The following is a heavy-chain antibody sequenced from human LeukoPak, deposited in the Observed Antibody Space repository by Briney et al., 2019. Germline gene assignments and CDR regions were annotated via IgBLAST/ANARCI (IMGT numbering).Heavy chain of an antibody. D-gene: IGHD3-10*01. J-gene: IGHJ3*02. V-gene: IGHV3-15*01. CDR1: ELTFSDAW. CDR2: IKSNRDGGTP. Sequence: GGALILSCSSSELTFSDAWMSSVRQAPGKGVEWVGRIKSNRDGGTPDYAAPVKDRCTISRDDSKDAVYLQMGLLKPEDTCVYYCTTEGHYYGHDAFLMWGQGTMVTVSS. CDR3: TTEGHYYGHDAFLM.